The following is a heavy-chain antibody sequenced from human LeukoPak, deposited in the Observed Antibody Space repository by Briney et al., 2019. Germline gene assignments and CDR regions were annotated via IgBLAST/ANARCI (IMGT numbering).Heavy chain of an antibody. V-gene: IGHV4-39*01. CDR3: VPEYCSGGSCYFSGD. CDR2: IYYSGST. CDR1: GGSISSSSYY. J-gene: IGHJ4*02. Sequence: SETLSLTCTVSGGSISSSSYYWGWIRQPPGKGLEWIGSIYYSGSTYYNPSLKSRVTMSVDTSKNQFSLKLSSVTAADTAVYYCVPEYCSGGSCYFSGDWGQGTLVTVSS. D-gene: IGHD2-15*01.